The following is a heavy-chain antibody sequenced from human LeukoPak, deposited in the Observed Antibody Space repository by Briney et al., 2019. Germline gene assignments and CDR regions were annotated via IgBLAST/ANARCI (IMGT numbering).Heavy chain of an antibody. CDR3: ARHLSYGSGSYYNFAY. CDR1: GFTFSSYA. CDR2: ISGSGGST. V-gene: IGHV3-23*01. J-gene: IGHJ4*02. Sequence: GGSLRLSCAASGFTFSSYAMSWVRQAPGKGLEWVSAISGSGGSTYYADSVKGRFTISRDNAKDSLYLQMNSLRAEDTAVYYCARHLSYGSGSYYNFAYWGQGTLVTVSS. D-gene: IGHD3-10*01.